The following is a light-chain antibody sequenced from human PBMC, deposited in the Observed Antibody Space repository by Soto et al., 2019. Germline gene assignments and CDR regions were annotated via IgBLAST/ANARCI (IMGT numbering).Light chain of an antibody. CDR1: KLGDKY. CDR2: QDS. CDR3: QAWDSSTSVV. Sequence: SYELTQPPSVSVSPGQTASITCSGDKLGDKYACWYQQKPGQCPVLVIYQDSKRPSGIPERFSGSNSGNTATLTISGTQAMDEADYYCQAWDSSTSVVFGGGTKVTVL. V-gene: IGLV3-1*01. J-gene: IGLJ2*01.